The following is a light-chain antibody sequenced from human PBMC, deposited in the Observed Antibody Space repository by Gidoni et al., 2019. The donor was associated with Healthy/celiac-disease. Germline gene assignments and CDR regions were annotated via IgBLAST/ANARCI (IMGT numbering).Light chain of an antibody. Sequence: EIVLTQSPATLSLSPGERAPLPCRASQRVSSYLAAYQQKPGQAPRLLIYDASNRATGIPARLSGSGSGTDFNLTISSLEPEDYAVYYCQRRSNWPRFTFGHGTKVDIK. CDR2: DAS. J-gene: IGKJ3*01. V-gene: IGKV3-11*01. CDR3: QRRSNWPRFT. CDR1: QRVSSY.